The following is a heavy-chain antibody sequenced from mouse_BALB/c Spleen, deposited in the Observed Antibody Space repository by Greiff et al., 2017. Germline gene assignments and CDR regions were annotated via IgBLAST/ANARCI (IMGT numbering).Heavy chain of an antibody. CDR2: ISSGGGST. J-gene: IGHJ3*01. V-gene: IGHV5-12-1*01. CDR1: GFAFSSYD. CDR3: ARVYGNGFAY. D-gene: IGHD2-1*01. Sequence: EVQRVESGGGLVKPGGSLKLSCAASGFAFSSYDMSWVRQTPEKRLEWVAYISSGGGSTYYPDSVKGRFTISRDNARNILYLQMSSLRSEDTAMYYCARVYGNGFAYWGQGTLVTVSA.